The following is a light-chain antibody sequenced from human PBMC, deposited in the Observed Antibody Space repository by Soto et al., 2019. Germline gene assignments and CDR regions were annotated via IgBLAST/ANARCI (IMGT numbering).Light chain of an antibody. Sequence: EIVMPQSPETLSVSPGERATLSCRASQSVSTNLAWYQQKPGQAPRLLIYNALTRATGIPARFSGSGSGTDFTLTISSLEPEDFAVYYCQQRSNWPPITFGQGTRLEIK. CDR2: NAL. J-gene: IGKJ5*01. CDR1: QSVSTN. CDR3: QQRSNWPPIT. V-gene: IGKV3-11*01.